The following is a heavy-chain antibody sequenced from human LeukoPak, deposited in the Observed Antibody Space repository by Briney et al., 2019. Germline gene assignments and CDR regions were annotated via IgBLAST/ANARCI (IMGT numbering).Heavy chain of an antibody. CDR2: IRSKANSYAT. J-gene: IGHJ3*02. CDR1: GFTFSGSA. Sequence: GGSLRLSCAASGFTFSGSAMHWVRQASGKGLEWVGRIRSKANSYATAYAASVKGRFTISRDDSKNTAYLQMNSLKTEDTAVYYCTLGRLWFGELRYAFDIWGQGTMVTVSS. V-gene: IGHV3-73*01. D-gene: IGHD3-10*01. CDR3: TLGRLWFGELRYAFDI.